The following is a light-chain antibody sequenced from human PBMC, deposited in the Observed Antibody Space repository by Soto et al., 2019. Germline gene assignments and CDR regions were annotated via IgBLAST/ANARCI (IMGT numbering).Light chain of an antibody. CDR3: QKYNNWPLT. CDR1: ESVYSY. V-gene: IGKV3-15*01. J-gene: IGKJ4*01. CDR2: GAS. Sequence: EIVMTQSPATLSVSPREGLNLSCRASESVYSYLAWYQQKPGQAPRLLIYGASTRATGIPARFSCSGSGTEFTLTISSLQSEDFAVYYCQKYNNWPLTFGGGTKVEI.